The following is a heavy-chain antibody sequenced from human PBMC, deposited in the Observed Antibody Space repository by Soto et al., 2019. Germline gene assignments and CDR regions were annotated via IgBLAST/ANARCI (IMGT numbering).Heavy chain of an antibody. CDR3: AKAVTISGSFYYGMDV. J-gene: IGHJ6*02. CDR1: GFTFSNYA. V-gene: IGHV3-23*01. D-gene: IGHD3-3*01. Sequence: GSLRLSCAASGFTFSNYAMNWVRQAPGEGLEWVSGISGSGSSTYYADSVKGRFAISRDNSKNRMYLQVHSLRAEDTAAYYCAKAVTISGSFYYGMDVWGQGTTVTVSS. CDR2: ISGSGSST.